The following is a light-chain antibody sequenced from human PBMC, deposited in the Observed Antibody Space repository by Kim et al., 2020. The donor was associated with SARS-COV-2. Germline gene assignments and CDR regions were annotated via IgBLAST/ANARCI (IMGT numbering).Light chain of an antibody. CDR1: QSVHSY. CDR3: QQYDSYKT. J-gene: IGKJ2*01. CDR2: KTS. V-gene: IGKV1-5*03. Sequence: DIQMTQSPSTLSASVGDRVTITCRASQSVHSYLAWYQQKPGKAPQLLIYKTSVLQAGFPSRFSGSGSGTEFTLTISSLQPDDFATYYCQQYDSYKTFGQGTKLGI.